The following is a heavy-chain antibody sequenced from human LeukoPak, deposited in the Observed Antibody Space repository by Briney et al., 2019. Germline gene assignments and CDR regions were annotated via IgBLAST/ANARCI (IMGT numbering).Heavy chain of an antibody. Sequence: ASVKVSCKASGYTFTNYDINWVRQATGQGLEWMGWMNPNSGNTGYAQKFQGRVTITRNPSISTAYMEMSSLRYEDTAVYYCARALGPAGYRWWFDPWGQGTLVTVSS. CDR3: ARALGPAGYRWWFDP. D-gene: IGHD2-2*01. CDR2: MNPNSGNT. V-gene: IGHV1-8*03. CDR1: GYTFTNYD. J-gene: IGHJ5*02.